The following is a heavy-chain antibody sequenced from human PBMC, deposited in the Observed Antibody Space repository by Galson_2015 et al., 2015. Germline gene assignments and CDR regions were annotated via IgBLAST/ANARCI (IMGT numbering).Heavy chain of an antibody. V-gene: IGHV3-23*01. J-gene: IGHJ4*02. D-gene: IGHD3-16*01. CDR1: GFTFRSSA. CDR2: ISGSGGTT. Sequence: SLRLSCAASGFTFRSSAMNWVRQAPGKGLEWVSTISGSGGTTYYADSVKGRFTIPRDNSKNTLYLQMDSLRAEDSALYYCAKGVAGGGLDYWGQGTLVTVSS. CDR3: AKGVAGGGLDY.